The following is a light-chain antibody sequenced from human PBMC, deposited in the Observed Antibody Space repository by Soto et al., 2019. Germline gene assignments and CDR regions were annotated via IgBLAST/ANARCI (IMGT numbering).Light chain of an antibody. J-gene: IGKJ5*01. V-gene: IGKV3-15*01. CDR2: GAS. Sequence: TQSPSFLSPSIGESVTLSCRASQRIATSYLGWYQQKPGQAPRLLIYGASTRATGIPARFSGSGSGTEFTLTISSLQSEDFAVYYCQQYNNWPPITFGQGTRLEIK. CDR3: QQYNNWPPIT. CDR1: QRIATSY.